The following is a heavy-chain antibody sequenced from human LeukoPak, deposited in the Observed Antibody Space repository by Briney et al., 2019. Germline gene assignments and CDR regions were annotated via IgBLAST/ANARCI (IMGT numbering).Heavy chain of an antibody. CDR1: GYSFSSYW. CDR3: ASPTGVGATNAFDI. D-gene: IGHD1-26*01. V-gene: IGHV5-51*01. Sequence: GESLKISCKGSGYSFSSYWIDWVRQVPGEGLEWMGIIYPGDSDTRYSPSFQGQVTISADKSISTAYLQWSSLKASDTAMYYCASPTGVGATNAFDIWGQGTMVTVSS. CDR2: IYPGDSDT. J-gene: IGHJ3*02.